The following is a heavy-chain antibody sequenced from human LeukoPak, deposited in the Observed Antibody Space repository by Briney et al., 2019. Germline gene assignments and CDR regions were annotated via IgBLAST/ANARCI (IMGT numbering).Heavy chain of an antibody. J-gene: IGHJ6*02. CDR1: GHTFTGYY. D-gene: IGHD3-22*01. V-gene: IGHV1-2*04. CDR2: INPNSGGT. Sequence: GASVKVSCKASGHTFTGYYMHWVRQAPGQGLEWMGWINPNSGGTNYTQKFQGWVTMTRDTSISTAYMELSRLRSDDTAVYYCARGYYDSSGYYGMDVWGQGTTVTVSS. CDR3: ARGYYDSSGYYGMDV.